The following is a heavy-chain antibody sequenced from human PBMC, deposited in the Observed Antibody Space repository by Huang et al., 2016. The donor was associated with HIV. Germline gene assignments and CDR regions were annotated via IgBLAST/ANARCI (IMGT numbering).Heavy chain of an antibody. CDR1: GFSFSTYG. CDR3: AKDGADEEWDIDY. D-gene: IGHD1-26*01. V-gene: IGHV3-30*18. J-gene: IGHJ4*02. CDR2: ISYDGSNK. Sequence: VQLVESGGGVVQPGRSLRLAGAASGFSFSTYGWHWVRQAPGKGLEWVACISYDGSNKYYAHSVKGRFTIYRDTSENKVYLQMNSLRHEDTAVYYCAKDGADEEWDIDYWGQGTLVTVSS.